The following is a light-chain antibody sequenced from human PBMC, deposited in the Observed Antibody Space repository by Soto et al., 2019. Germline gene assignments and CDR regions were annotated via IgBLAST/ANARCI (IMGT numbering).Light chain of an antibody. J-gene: IGLJ2*01. V-gene: IGLV1-40*01. CDR2: AYA. Sequence: QSVLTQPPSVSGATGQKVTISCTGSSANIGAGYDVHWYRQFPGEAPTLLIYAYANRPSGVPGRFSGAFSGSSASLAIAGLQPEDEGLHFCQSSDTRGWVVFGGGTQLTVL. CDR3: QSSDTRGWVV. CDR1: SANIGAGYD.